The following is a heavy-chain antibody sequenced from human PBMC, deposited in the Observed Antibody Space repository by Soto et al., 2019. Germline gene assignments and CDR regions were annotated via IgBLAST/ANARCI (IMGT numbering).Heavy chain of an antibody. CDR1: GGSISSSSYY. V-gene: IGHV4-39*01. Sequence: SETLSLTCTVSGGSISSSSYYWGWIRQPPGKGLEWIGSIYYSGSTYYNPSLKSRVTISVDTSKNQFSLKLSSVTAADTAVYYCARHVLAAAGTAFWFDPWGQGTLVTVSS. J-gene: IGHJ5*02. CDR2: IYYSGST. CDR3: ARHVLAAAGTAFWFDP. D-gene: IGHD6-13*01.